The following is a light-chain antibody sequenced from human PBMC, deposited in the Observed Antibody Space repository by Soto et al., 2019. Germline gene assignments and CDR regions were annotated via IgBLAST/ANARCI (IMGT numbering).Light chain of an antibody. CDR3: QRYGPSPPWT. J-gene: IGKJ1*01. V-gene: IGKV3-20*01. Sequence: EIVLTQSPGTLSLSPGERATLSCRASQSVSSSFLAWYQQKPGQAPRLLISGVANRAPGIPDRFSASGSGTDFTLTISRVEPEDFAVYFCQRYGPSPPWTFGQGTKVEIK. CDR2: GVA. CDR1: QSVSSSF.